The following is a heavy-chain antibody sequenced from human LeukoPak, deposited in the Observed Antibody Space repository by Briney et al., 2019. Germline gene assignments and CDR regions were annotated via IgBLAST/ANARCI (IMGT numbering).Heavy chain of an antibody. CDR3: AKGKFVRYAFDI. D-gene: IGHD6-6*01. V-gene: IGHV3-11*01. J-gene: IGHJ3*02. CDR1: GFTFSDYY. CDR2: ISSGGSTI. Sequence: GGSLRLSCAVSGFTFSDYYMSWIRQAPGKGLEWVSYISSGGSTISHADSVKGRFTISRDNAENSLCLQMNSLRAEDTAVYYCAKGKFVRYAFDIWGQGTMVTVSS.